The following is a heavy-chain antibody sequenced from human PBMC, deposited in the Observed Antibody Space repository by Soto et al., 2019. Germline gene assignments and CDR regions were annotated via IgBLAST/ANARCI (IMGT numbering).Heavy chain of an antibody. CDR3: ERDRRDHNDGYGMDV. CDR1: GGSISSYY. CDR2: IYYSGTT. V-gene: IGHV4-59*01. Sequence: SETLSLTCTVSGGSISSYYWSWIRQPPGKGLEWIGYIYYSGTTNYNPSLKSRVTISLDMSKNQFSLKLRSVTAADTAVYYCERDRRDHNDGYGMDVWGQGTTVTVSS. J-gene: IGHJ6*02.